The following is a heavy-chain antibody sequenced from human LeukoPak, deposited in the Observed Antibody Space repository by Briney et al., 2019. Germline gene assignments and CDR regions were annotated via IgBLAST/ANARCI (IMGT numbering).Heavy chain of an antibody. V-gene: IGHV4-59*08. D-gene: IGHD2-2*01. CDR2: IYYSGST. CDR3: AIRCSSTSCSFDY. Sequence: SETLSLTCTVSGGSISSYYWSWIRQPPGKGLEWIGYIYYSGSTNYNPSLKSRVTISVDTSKNQFSLKLSSVTAADTAVYYCAIRCSSTSCSFDYWGQGTLVTVSS. J-gene: IGHJ4*02. CDR1: GGSISSYY.